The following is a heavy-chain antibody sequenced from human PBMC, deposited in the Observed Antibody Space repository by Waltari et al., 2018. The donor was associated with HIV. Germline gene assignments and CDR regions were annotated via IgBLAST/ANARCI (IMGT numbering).Heavy chain of an antibody. V-gene: IGHV1-18*01. D-gene: IGHD3-22*01. CDR2: ISGYNAKT. CDR3: ARDRYYDSSGSYFDY. J-gene: IGHJ4*02. CDR1: GYTFISYG. Sequence: QVQLVQSGAEVKKPGASVKVSCKTSGYTFISYGINWGRQAPGQGLEWMGWISGYNAKTNYAQKLQGRVTMTTDTSTSTAYMEVRSLKSDDTAVYYCARDRYYDSSGSYFDYWGQGTRVTVSS.